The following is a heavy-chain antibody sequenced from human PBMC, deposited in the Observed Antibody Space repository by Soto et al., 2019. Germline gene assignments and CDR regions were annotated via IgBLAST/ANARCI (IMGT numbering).Heavy chain of an antibody. D-gene: IGHD3-3*01. CDR1: GGSFSGYY. J-gene: IGHJ5*02. V-gene: IGHV4-34*01. CDR2: INHSGST. Sequence: SETLSLTCAVYGGSFSGYYWSWIRQPPGKGLEWIGEINHSGSTNYNPSLKSRVTISVDTSKNQFSLKLSSVTAADTALYYCARSNYDFWSGYINWFDPWGQGTLVTVSS. CDR3: ARSNYDFWSGYINWFDP.